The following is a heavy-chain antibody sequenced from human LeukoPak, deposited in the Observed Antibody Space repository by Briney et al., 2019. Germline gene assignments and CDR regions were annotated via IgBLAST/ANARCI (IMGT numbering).Heavy chain of an antibody. CDR3: ARDLIDFWSGYYYYFDY. CDR1: GFTFSSYS. Sequence: GGSLRLSCAASGFTFSSYSMNWVRQAPGKGLEWVSSISSSSSYIYYADSVKGRFTISRDNAKSSLYLQMNSLRAEDTAVYYCARDLIDFWSGYYYYFDYWGQGTLVTVSS. CDR2: ISSSSSYI. D-gene: IGHD3-3*01. J-gene: IGHJ4*02. V-gene: IGHV3-21*01.